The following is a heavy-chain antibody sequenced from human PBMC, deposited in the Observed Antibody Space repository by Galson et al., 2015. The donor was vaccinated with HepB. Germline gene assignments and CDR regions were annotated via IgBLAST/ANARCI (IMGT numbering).Heavy chain of an antibody. CDR1: GFTFSSYW. D-gene: IGHD3-10*01. CDR3: ARVWPGSGSYYNDAYYYYGMDV. V-gene: IGHV3-7*01. J-gene: IGHJ6*02. Sequence: SLRLSCAASGFTFSSYWMSWVRRAPGKGLEWVANIKQDGSEKYYVDSVKGRFTISRDNAKNSLYLQMNSLRAEDTAVYYCARVWPGSGSYYNDAYYYYGMDVWGQGTTVTVSS. CDR2: IKQDGSEK.